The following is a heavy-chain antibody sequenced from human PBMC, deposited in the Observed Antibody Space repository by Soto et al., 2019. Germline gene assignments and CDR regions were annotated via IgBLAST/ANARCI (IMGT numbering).Heavy chain of an antibody. CDR3: AKDRVGGTFYTPLAF. V-gene: IGHV3-30*18. Sequence: XGCLTLSCQASGFNVDNYGMHGVRQAPGKGLEWVAVITYDGSFQYYADSVKGRFTISRDNSKNTLSLHLNTLKPEDTAVYHCAKDRVGGTFYTPLAFWGQGTLVTVPS. D-gene: IGHD1-7*01. J-gene: IGHJ4*02. CDR2: ITYDGSFQ. CDR1: GFNVDNYG.